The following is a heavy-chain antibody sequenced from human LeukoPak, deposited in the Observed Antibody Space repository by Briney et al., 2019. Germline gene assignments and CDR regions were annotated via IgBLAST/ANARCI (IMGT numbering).Heavy chain of an antibody. V-gene: IGHV4-39*01. J-gene: IGHJ5*02. CDR3: ARQVVGGYYTNWFDP. Sequence: SETLSLTCTVSGGSISSSSYYWGWIRQPPGKGLEWIGSIYYSGSTYYNPSLKSRVTISVDTSKNQFSLKLSSVTAADTAVYYCARQVVGGYYTNWFDPWGQGTLVTVSP. CDR2: IYYSGST. D-gene: IGHD3-3*01. CDR1: GGSISSSSYY.